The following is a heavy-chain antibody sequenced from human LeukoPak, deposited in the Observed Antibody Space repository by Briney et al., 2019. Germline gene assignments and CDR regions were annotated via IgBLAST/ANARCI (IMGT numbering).Heavy chain of an antibody. Sequence: GGSLRLSCAASGFTFSSYSMNWVRQAPGKGLEWVSSISSSSSYIYYADSVKGRFTISRDNAKNSLYLQMNSLRAEDTAVYYCARAGAGYYYDSSGYYHQNYFDYWGQGTLVTVSS. V-gene: IGHV3-21*01. CDR1: GFTFSSYS. CDR2: ISSSSSYI. D-gene: IGHD3-22*01. CDR3: ARAGAGYYYDSSGYYHQNYFDY. J-gene: IGHJ4*02.